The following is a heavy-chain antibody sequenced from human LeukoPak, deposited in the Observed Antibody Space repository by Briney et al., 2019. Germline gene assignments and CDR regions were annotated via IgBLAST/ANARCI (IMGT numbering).Heavy chain of an antibody. D-gene: IGHD4-11*01. Sequence: PSETLSLTCTVSGGSISSYYWSWIRQPPGKGLEWIGYIYYSGSTNYNPSLKSRVTMSVDTSKNQFSLKLSSVTAADTAVYYCASATVTSFFDYWGQGTLVTVSS. CDR1: GGSISSYY. J-gene: IGHJ4*02. V-gene: IGHV4-59*01. CDR2: IYYSGST. CDR3: ASATVTSFFDY.